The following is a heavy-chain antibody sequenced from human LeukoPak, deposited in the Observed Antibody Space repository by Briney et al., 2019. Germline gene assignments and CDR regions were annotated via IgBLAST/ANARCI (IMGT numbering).Heavy chain of an antibody. D-gene: IGHD2-2*01. Sequence: SETLSLTCTVSGGSISSYYWSWIRQPAGKGLEWIGRIYTSGSTNYNPSLQSRVSMSVDTSKNQFSLKLSSVTAAVTAVYYCARDSSLFDIVVVPAARNWFDPWGQGTLVTVSS. V-gene: IGHV4-4*07. CDR3: ARDSSLFDIVVVPAARNWFDP. J-gene: IGHJ5*02. CDR2: IYTSGST. CDR1: GGSISSYY.